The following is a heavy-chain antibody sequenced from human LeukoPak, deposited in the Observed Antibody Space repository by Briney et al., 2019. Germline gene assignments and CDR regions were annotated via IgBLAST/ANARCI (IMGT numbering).Heavy chain of an antibody. Sequence: SETLSLTCAVYGGSFGGSSGAGFRHPPGRGLEGFGEINPSGSTNYNPSLKSRVTISVDTSKNQFSLKLSSVTAADTAVYYCARARYSYGYYFDYWGQGTLVTVSS. J-gene: IGHJ4*02. CDR1: GGSFGGSS. CDR3: ARARYSYGYYFDY. D-gene: IGHD5-18*01. CDR2: INPSGST. V-gene: IGHV4-34*01.